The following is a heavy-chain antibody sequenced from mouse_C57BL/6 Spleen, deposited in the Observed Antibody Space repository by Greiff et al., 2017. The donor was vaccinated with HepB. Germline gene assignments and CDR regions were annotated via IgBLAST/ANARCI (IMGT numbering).Heavy chain of an antibody. CDR1: GYTFTSYW. CDR3: ARCYYGSSYCWFAY. Sequence: QVHVKQSGAELVKPGASVKLSCKASGYTFTSYWMHWVKQRPGRGLEWIGRIDPNSGGTKYNEKFKSKATLTVDKPSSTAYMQLSSLTSEDSAVYYCARCYYGSSYCWFAYWGQGTLVTVSA. V-gene: IGHV1-72*01. D-gene: IGHD1-1*01. CDR2: IDPNSGGT. J-gene: IGHJ3*01.